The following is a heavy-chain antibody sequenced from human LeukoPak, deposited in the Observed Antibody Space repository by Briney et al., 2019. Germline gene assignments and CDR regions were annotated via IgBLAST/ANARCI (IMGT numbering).Heavy chain of an antibody. J-gene: IGHJ4*02. D-gene: IGHD3-3*01. Sequence: KPSETLSLTCAISGGSISGTPYYWGGIRQPPGKGLEWIGSIYYSGSTYYNPSLKSRLTISVDTSKNQFSLKLSSVTAADTAVYYCARASTIFGHFAFWGRGTLVTVSP. CDR2: IYYSGST. V-gene: IGHV4-39*07. CDR1: GGSISGTPYY. CDR3: ARASTIFGHFAF.